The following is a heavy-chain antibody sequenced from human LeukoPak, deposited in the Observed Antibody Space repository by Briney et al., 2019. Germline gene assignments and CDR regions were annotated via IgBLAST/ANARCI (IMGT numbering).Heavy chain of an antibody. CDR3: ARGEQDMATMSIDY. J-gene: IGHJ4*02. CDR1: GFTFSNYA. CDR2: SSSGSSTI. D-gene: IGHD5-24*01. Sequence: GGSLRLSGAASGFTFSNYAMNWVRQAPEKGLEWVSYSSSGSSTIYYADSVKGRFTISRDNAKDSLFLQMNSLRAEDTAVYYCARGEQDMATMSIDYWGQGTLVTVSS. V-gene: IGHV3-48*01.